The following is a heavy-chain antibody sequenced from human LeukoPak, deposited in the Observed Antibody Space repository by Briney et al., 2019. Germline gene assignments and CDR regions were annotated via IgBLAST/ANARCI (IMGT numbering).Heavy chain of an antibody. Sequence: SETLSLTCTVSGGSISSYYWSWIRQPPGKGLEWIGNTYYSGSTNYNPSLKSRVTISVDTSKNQFPLKLSSVTAADTAVYYCTRGSIAYYYMDVWGKGTTVTISS. J-gene: IGHJ6*03. V-gene: IGHV4-59*01. CDR3: TRGSIAYYYMDV. D-gene: IGHD3-22*01. CDR1: GGSISSYY. CDR2: TYYSGST.